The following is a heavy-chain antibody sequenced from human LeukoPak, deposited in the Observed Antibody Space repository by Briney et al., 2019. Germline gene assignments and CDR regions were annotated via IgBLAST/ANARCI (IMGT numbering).Heavy chain of an antibody. V-gene: IGHV4-34*01. CDR2: INHSGST. Sequence: NPSETLSLTCAVYGGSFSGYYWSWIRQPPGKGLEWIGEINHSGSTNYNPSLKSRVTISVDTSKNQFSLKLSSATAADTAVYYCARGRLAVAGHYFDYWGQGTLVTVSS. D-gene: IGHD6-19*01. CDR1: GGSFSGYY. J-gene: IGHJ4*02. CDR3: ARGRLAVAGHYFDY.